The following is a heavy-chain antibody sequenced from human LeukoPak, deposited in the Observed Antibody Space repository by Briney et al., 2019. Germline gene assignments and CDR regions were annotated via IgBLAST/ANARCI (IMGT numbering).Heavy chain of an antibody. D-gene: IGHD6-13*01. CDR1: GFTFSSYA. V-gene: IGHV3-23*01. CDR2: ISGSGDST. CDR3: AKTRPLDSSSWSHGDY. Sequence: GGSLRLSCAASGFTFSSYAMSWVRQAPGKGLEWVSAISGSGDSTCYGDSVKGRFTISRDNSKNTLYLQMNSLRAEDTAVYYCAKTRPLDSSSWSHGDYWGQGTLVTVSS. J-gene: IGHJ4*02.